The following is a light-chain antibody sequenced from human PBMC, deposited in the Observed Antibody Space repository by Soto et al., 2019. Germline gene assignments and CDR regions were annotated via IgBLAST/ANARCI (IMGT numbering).Light chain of an antibody. CDR3: QQYNNRPLT. CDR2: GAS. CDR1: QSVSDN. J-gene: IGKJ4*01. V-gene: IGKV3-15*01. Sequence: EIVMTQSPATLSVSPGERVTLSCRASQSVSDNLAWYQQKPGQAPWLLIYGASTRATGIPARFSGSGSGTEFTLTISSLQSEEFAVYYCQQYNNRPLTVGGGTKVEIK.